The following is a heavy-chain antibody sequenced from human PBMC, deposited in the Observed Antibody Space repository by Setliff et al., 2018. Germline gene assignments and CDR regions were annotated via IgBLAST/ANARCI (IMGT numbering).Heavy chain of an antibody. Sequence: GESLKISCAASGFTFSDYYMSWIRQAPGKGLEWISYISVSGSYIDYADSVKGRFTISRDNAKSSLYLQISSLRVEDTAVYYCVRDKDKDFDFWGQGTLVTVSS. CDR2: ISVSGSYI. V-gene: IGHV3-11*05. CDR3: VRDKDKDFDF. J-gene: IGHJ4*02. CDR1: GFTFSDYY.